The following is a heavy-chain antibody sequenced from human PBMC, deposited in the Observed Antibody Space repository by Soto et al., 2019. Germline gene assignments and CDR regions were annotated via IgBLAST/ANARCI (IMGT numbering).Heavy chain of an antibody. V-gene: IGHV4-39*01. CDR3: ARRNGPYSSGWKYYFDY. CDR2: IYYSGST. Sequence: SETLSLTCTVSGGSISSSSYYWGWIRQPPGKGLEWIGSIYYSGSTYYNPSLKSRVTISVDTSKNQFSLKLSSVTAADTAVYYCARRNGPYSSGWKYYFDYWGQGTLVTVSS. J-gene: IGHJ4*02. D-gene: IGHD6-19*01. CDR1: GGSISSSSYY.